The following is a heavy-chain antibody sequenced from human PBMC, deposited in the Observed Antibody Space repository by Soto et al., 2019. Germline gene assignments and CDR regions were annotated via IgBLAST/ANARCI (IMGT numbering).Heavy chain of an antibody. Sequence: QVQLVQSGAEVKKPGASVKVSCKASGYTFTSYDINWVRQATRQGLEWMGWMNPNSGNTGYAQKFQGRVTMTRNTSISTAYMELSSLRSEDTAVYYCARAGVWLAKLAYYYGMDVWGQGTTVTVSS. J-gene: IGHJ6*02. V-gene: IGHV1-8*01. CDR3: ARAGVWLAKLAYYYGMDV. D-gene: IGHD6-19*01. CDR1: GYTFTSYD. CDR2: MNPNSGNT.